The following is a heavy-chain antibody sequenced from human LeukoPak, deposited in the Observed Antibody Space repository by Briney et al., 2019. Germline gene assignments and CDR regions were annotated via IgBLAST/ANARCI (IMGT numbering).Heavy chain of an antibody. CDR3: SRGHYGDYD. D-gene: IGHD4-17*01. J-gene: IGHJ4*02. CDR1: GFTFSSYS. Sequence: GGSLRLSCAASGFTFSSYSMNWVRQAPGKGLEWVSVIYSGGTTDYADSVKGRFTISRDNSKNTLYLQMNSLRVEDTAVYYCSRGHYGDYDWGRGTLVTVSS. CDR2: IYSGGTT. V-gene: IGHV3-53*01.